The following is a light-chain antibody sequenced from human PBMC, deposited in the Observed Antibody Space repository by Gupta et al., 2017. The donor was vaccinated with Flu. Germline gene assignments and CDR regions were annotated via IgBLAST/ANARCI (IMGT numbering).Light chain of an antibody. J-gene: IGLJ2*01. V-gene: IGLV1-47*01. CDR3: AVWDDSLTGVV. Sequence: SVLTPPPSASGTPGQRVTISCYGNNSNIGSNYVSWYQHLPGTAPRLLIYRNNRRPSGVPDRFSGSKSGSSASLAISGLRSEDESNYYCAVWDDSLTGVVFGGGTKLTVL. CDR2: RNN. CDR1: NSNIGSNY.